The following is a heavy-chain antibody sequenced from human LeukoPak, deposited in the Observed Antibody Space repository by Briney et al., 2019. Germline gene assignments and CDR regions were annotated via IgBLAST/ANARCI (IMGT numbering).Heavy chain of an antibody. CDR3: ATTGITVVNGAFDI. J-gene: IGHJ3*02. D-gene: IGHD4-23*01. CDR1: GYTLTELS. Sequence: ASVKVSFKVSGYTLTELSMHWVRQAPGKGLEWMGGFDPEDGETIYAQKFQGRVTMTEDTSTDTAYMKLSSLRSEDTAVYYCATTGITVVNGAFDIWGQGTMVTVSS. CDR2: FDPEDGET. V-gene: IGHV1-24*01.